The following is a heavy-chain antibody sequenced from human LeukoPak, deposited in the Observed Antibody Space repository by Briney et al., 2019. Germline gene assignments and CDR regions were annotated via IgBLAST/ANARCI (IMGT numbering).Heavy chain of an antibody. V-gene: IGHV3-23*01. Sequence: GGSLRLSCAASGFTFSSYAMSWVRQAPGKGLEWVSAISGSGGSTYYADSVKGWFTISRDNSKNTLYLQMNSLRAEDTAVYYCAKNPYCSSTSCYWEDVWGKGTTVTASS. CDR3: AKNPYCSSTSCYWEDV. D-gene: IGHD2-2*01. CDR2: ISGSGGST. J-gene: IGHJ6*04. CDR1: GFTFSSYA.